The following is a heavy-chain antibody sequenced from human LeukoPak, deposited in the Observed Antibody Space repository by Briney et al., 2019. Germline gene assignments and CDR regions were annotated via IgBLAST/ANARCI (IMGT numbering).Heavy chain of an antibody. CDR1: GFTFTNYA. CDR3: ARDTRGAFDI. CDR2: ISASGLMT. J-gene: IGHJ3*02. V-gene: IGHV3-23*01. Sequence: GGSLRLSCAASGFTFTNYAMTWVRQAPGKGLEWVSSISASGLMTYYADSVKGRFNVSRDNSKNTLYLQMNSLRAEDTAVYYCARDTRGAFDIWGQGTMVTVSS. D-gene: IGHD3-10*01.